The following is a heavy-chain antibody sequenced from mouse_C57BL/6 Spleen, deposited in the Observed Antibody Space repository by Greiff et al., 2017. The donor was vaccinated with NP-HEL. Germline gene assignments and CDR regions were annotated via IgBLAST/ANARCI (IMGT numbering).Heavy chain of an antibody. CDR1: GFTFSSYA. V-gene: IGHV5-4*01. J-gene: IGHJ2*01. D-gene: IGHD2-3*01. CDR3: AREGGYDGHYFDY. CDR2: ISDGGSYT. Sequence: EVKLVESGGGLVKPGGSLKLSCAASGFTFSSYAMSWVRQTPEKRLEWVATISDGGSYTYYPDNVKGRFTISRDNAKNNLYLQMSHLTSEDTAMYYCAREGGYDGHYFDYWGQGTTLTVSS.